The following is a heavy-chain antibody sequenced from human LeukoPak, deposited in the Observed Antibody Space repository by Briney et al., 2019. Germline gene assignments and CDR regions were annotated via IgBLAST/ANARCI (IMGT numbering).Heavy chain of an antibody. CDR2: ISSDGSTT. V-gene: IGHV3-74*01. D-gene: IGHD2-21*01. CDR1: GFTFSSYW. Sequence: GGSLTLSCAASGFTFSSYWMHWVRQAPGKGLVWVSRISSDGSTTTYADSVKGRFSISRDNAKNTLYLQMNSLRAEDTAVYYCALFTVIDQSPGDWGQGTLATVPS. J-gene: IGHJ4*02. CDR3: ALFTVIDQSPGD.